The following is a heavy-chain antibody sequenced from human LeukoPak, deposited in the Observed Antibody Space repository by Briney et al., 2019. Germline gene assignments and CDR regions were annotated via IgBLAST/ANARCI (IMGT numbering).Heavy chain of an antibody. V-gene: IGHV3-7*03. CDR2: IKQDGSEK. CDR1: GFTFSSCW. J-gene: IGHJ1*01. Sequence: GGSLRLFCAASGFTFSSCWMSWVRQARGKGLEWVANIKQDGSEKYYVDSVKGQFTISRDNAKNSLYLQMNSLRAEDTAVYYCARESCGGDCSSGDFQHWGQGTLVTVSS. CDR3: ARESCGGDCSSGDFQH. D-gene: IGHD2-21*02.